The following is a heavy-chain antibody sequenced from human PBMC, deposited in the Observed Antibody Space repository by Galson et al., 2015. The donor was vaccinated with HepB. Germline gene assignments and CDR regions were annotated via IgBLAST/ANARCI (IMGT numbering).Heavy chain of an antibody. D-gene: IGHD3-3*01. V-gene: IGHV3-49*03. CDR3: TRSGDFGSGYPEYYFDY. CDR2: IRSKAYGGTT. J-gene: IGHJ4*02. Sequence: SLRLSCAASGFTFGDYAMSWFRQAPGKGLEWVGFIRSKAYGGTTEYAASVKGRFTISRDDSKSIAYLQMNSLKTEDTAVYYCTRSGDFGSGYPEYYFDYWGQGTLVTVSS. CDR1: GFTFGDYA.